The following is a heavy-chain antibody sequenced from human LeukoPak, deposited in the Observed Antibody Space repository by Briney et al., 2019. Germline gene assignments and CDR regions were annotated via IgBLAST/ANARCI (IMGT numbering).Heavy chain of an antibody. J-gene: IGHJ3*02. CDR3: ARDPGLTTGDAFDI. CDR2: IYHGGST. Sequence: PSQTLSLTCTVSGYSISGGYYWGWIRQPPGKGLEWIGTIYHGGSTYYNPSLESRVTISVDTSKNQFSLKLSSVTAADTAVYYCARDPGLTTGDAFDIWGQGTMVTVSS. D-gene: IGHD4-17*01. V-gene: IGHV4-38-2*02. CDR1: GYSISGGYY.